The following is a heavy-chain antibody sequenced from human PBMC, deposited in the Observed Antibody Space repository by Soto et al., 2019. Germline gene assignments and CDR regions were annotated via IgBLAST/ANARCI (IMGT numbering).Heavy chain of an antibody. V-gene: IGHV3-21*04. CDR3: AKCGGGDCYYYGMDV. CDR2: ISGSSSSI. D-gene: IGHD2-21*01. Sequence: GGSLRLSCAASGFTFSSYSMNWVRQAPGKGLEWVSSISGSSSSIYYADSVKGRFTISRDNSKNTLYLQMNSLRAEDTAVYYCAKCGGGDCYYYGMDVWGQGTTVTVSS. CDR1: GFTFSSYS. J-gene: IGHJ6*02.